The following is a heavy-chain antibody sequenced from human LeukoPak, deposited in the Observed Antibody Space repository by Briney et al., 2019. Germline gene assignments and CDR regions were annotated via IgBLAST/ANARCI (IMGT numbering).Heavy chain of an antibody. V-gene: IGHV3-23*01. Sequence: SCKASGGTFSSYAMSWVRQAPGKGLEWVSAISGSGGSTYYADSVKGRFTISRDNSKNTLYLQMNSLRAEDTAVYYCAKGHSSSWLGAFDYWGQGTLVTVSS. CDR1: GGTFSSYA. J-gene: IGHJ4*02. D-gene: IGHD6-13*01. CDR3: AKGHSSSWLGAFDY. CDR2: ISGSGGST.